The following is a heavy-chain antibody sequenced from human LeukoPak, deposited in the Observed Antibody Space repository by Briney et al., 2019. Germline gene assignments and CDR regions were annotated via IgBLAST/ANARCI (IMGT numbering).Heavy chain of an antibody. J-gene: IGHJ6*03. D-gene: IGHD3-3*01. CDR3: ARDASNIDFAPYFYYMDV. Sequence: GGSLRLSCTASGFTLSPYSMPWVRQAPGKGLEWVSSIGRSSQYIYYGDSVRGRFTISRDNAKNSLYLDMNSPRAEDTAVYYCARDASNIDFAPYFYYMDVWGKGTTVTVSS. CDR1: GFTLSPYS. CDR2: IGRSSQYI. V-gene: IGHV3-21*01.